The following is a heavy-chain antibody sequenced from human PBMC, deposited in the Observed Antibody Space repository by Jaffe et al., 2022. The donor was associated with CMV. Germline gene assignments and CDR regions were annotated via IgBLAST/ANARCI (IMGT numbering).Heavy chain of an antibody. V-gene: IGHV4-4*02. CDR1: GGSISSSNW. CDR3: ARDRIDVWGSYRFNWFDP. D-gene: IGHD3-16*02. J-gene: IGHJ5*02. Sequence: QVQLQESGPGLVKPSGTLSLTCAVSGGSISSSNWWSWVRQPPGKGLEWIGEIYHSGSTNYNPSLKSRVTISVDKSKNQFSLKLSSVTAADTAVYYCARDRIDVWGSYRFNWFDPWGQGTLVTVSS. CDR2: IYHSGST.